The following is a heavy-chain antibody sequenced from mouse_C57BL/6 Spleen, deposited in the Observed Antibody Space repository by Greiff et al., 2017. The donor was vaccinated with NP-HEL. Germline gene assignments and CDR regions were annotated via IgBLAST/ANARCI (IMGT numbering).Heavy chain of an antibody. V-gene: IGHV1-69*01. CDR1: GYTFTSYW. D-gene: IGHD3-3*01. Sequence: QVQLQQPGAELVTPAASVKLSCKASGYTFTSYWMHWVKQRPGQGLEWIGEIDPPDSYTNYNHKFKGKSTLTVVKSSSTAYMLLSSLTSEDSTVYCCARARGTFWYFEDWGTGTTVTVSS. CDR2: IDPPDSYT. J-gene: IGHJ1*03. CDR3: ARARGTFWYFED.